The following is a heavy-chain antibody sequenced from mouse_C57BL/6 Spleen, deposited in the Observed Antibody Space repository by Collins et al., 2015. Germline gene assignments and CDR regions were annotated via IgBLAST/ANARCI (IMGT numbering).Heavy chain of an antibody. J-gene: IGHJ4*01. CDR3: ARGEYSNYDAMDY. CDR1: GYAFSSSW. D-gene: IGHD2-5*01. CDR2: IYPGDGHT. Sequence: QVQLQQSGPELVKPGASVKISCKASGYAFSSSWMNWVKQRPGKGLEWIGRIYPGDGHTNYNGKFKGKATLTVDKSSSTAYMELRSLTSEDSAVYYCARGEYSNYDAMDYWGQGTSVTVSS. V-gene: IGHV1-82*01.